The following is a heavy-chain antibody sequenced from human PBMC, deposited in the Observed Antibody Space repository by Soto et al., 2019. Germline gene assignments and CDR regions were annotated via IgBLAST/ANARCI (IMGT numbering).Heavy chain of an antibody. V-gene: IGHV4-34*12. CDR2: HIHGGST. D-gene: IGHD3-16*01. J-gene: IGHJ3*02. Sequence: PSETLSLTCAIYGASLGGFHWTWLRQAPGKGLEWIGEHIHGGSTNYNPSLKGRVSFSLDTSKNQFSLHLMSVTAADTAVYYCARSPLGYDYVRQTWREVGDSFDIWGRGTLVTVSS. CDR3: ARSPLGYDYVRQTWREVGDSFDI. CDR1: GASLGGFH.